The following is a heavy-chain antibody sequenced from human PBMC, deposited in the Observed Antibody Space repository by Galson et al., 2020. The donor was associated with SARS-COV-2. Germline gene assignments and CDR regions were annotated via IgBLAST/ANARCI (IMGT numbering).Heavy chain of an antibody. J-gene: IGHJ4*02. Sequence: GGYLRLSCAASGFTFSNSHMHWVRQAPGKGLEWVALISHDGTNKVYADSVRGRFTISRDSSKNTLYLQMNSLKSEDTAVYYCAREGGSSGRAGYFDYWGQGTLVTVSS. V-gene: IGHV3-30-3*01. CDR3: AREGGSSGRAGYFDY. D-gene: IGHD6-19*01. CDR1: GFTFSNSH. CDR2: ISHDGTNK.